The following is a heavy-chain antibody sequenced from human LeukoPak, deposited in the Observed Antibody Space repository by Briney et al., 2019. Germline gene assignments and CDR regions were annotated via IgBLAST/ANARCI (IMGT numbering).Heavy chain of an antibody. Sequence: ASVKVSCTAFGYTFTSYNINWVRQATGQGLEWMGWMNPNSGNTGYAQRFQGRVTMTRNTAISTAYMELSSLRSEDTAVYYCVSGGYYRDYWGQGTLVTVSS. V-gene: IGHV1-8*01. CDR3: VSGGYYRDY. CDR2: MNPNSGNT. D-gene: IGHD3-22*01. J-gene: IGHJ4*02. CDR1: GYTFTSYN.